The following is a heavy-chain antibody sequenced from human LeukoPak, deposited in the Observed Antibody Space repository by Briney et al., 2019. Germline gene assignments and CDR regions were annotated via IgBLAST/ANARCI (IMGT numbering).Heavy chain of an antibody. Sequence: GASVKVSCKASGYTFTGYYIHWVRQAPGQGLEWMGWTNPNSGDPNYAQKFQGRVTMTRDTSISTAYMELSRLRSDDTAVYYCARDSASTGYYYYSFYYMDVWGKGTTVTVSS. V-gene: IGHV1-2*02. CDR1: GYTFTGYY. D-gene: IGHD3-22*01. CDR2: TNPNSGDP. CDR3: ARDSASTGYYYYSFYYMDV. J-gene: IGHJ6*03.